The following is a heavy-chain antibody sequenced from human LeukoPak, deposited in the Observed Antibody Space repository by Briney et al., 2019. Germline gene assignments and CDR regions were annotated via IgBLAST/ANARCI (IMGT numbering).Heavy chain of an antibody. V-gene: IGHV1-69*13. D-gene: IGHD5-12*01. CDR3: ARSLDIVATKDYYGMDV. Sequence: ASVKVSCKASGGTFSSYAISWVRQAPGQGLEWMGGIIPIFGTANYAQKFQGRVTITPDESTSTAYMELSSLRSEDTAVYYCARSLDIVATKDYYGMDVWGQGTTVTVSS. J-gene: IGHJ6*02. CDR1: GGTFSSYA. CDR2: IIPIFGTA.